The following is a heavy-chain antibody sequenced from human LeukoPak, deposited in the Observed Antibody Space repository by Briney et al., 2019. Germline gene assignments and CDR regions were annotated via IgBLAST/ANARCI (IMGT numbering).Heavy chain of an antibody. CDR1: GFTFSDCY. CDR2: ISNSGSTV. J-gene: IGHJ6*02. Sequence: AGGSLRLSCAASGFTFSDCYMTWLRQAPGKGLEWLSYISNSGSTVFYADSVKGRFTVSRDNAKRSLYLQIESLRDDDTAVYHCALGTINKDFYFGMDVWGQGTTVTVSS. V-gene: IGHV3-11*01. CDR3: ALGTINKDFYFGMDV. D-gene: IGHD2-8*01.